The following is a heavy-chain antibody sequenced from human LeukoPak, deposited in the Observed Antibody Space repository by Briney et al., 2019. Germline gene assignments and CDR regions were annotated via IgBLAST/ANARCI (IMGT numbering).Heavy chain of an antibody. CDR3: ARGGYYGSGSYFHFDN. V-gene: IGHV4-4*07. Sequence: PSETLSLTCTVSGGSIRSYYWSWIRQPAGKGLEWIGRIYSSGSANYNPSLESRLTLSVDTSKNQFSLTLCSVTAADTAVYYCARGGYYGSGSYFHFDNWGQGSLVTVSS. J-gene: IGHJ4*02. CDR1: GGSIRSYY. D-gene: IGHD3-10*01. CDR2: IYSSGSA.